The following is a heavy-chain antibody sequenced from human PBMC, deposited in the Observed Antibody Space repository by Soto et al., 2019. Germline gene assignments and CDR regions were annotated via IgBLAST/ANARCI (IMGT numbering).Heavy chain of an antibody. D-gene: IGHD3-10*01. CDR2: ISGSGGST. V-gene: IGHV3-23*01. CDR1: GFTFSSYA. CDR3: AKDGSGYYGSGRVFGMDV. Sequence: GGSLRLSCAASGFTFSSYAMNWVRQAPGKGLEWVSAISGSGGSTYYADSVKGRFTISRDNSKNTLYLQMNSLRAEDTAVYYFAKDGSGYYGSGRVFGMDVWGQGTTVTVSS. J-gene: IGHJ6*02.